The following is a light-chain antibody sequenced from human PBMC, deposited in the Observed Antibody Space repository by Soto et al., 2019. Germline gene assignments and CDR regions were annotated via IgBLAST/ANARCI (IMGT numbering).Light chain of an antibody. V-gene: IGLV1-36*01. Sequence: QSVLTQPPSVSEAPWQRVTISCFGSRSNIGDNAVNWYQQVPGKAPKLLIYYDDLLPSGVSDRFSGSKSGTSASLAISGLQSEDEADYYCAVWDDSINAVVFGGGTKLTVL. CDR3: AVWDDSINAVV. CDR2: YDD. J-gene: IGLJ2*01. CDR1: RSNIGDNA.